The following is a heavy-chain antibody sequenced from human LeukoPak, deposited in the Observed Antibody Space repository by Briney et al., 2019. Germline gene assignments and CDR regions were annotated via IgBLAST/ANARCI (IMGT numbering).Heavy chain of an antibody. J-gene: IGHJ5*02. CDR3: ARSVGYYGSGSYPGNWFDP. CDR2: IYTSGST. Sequence: SQTLSLTCTVSGGSISSGSYYWSWIRQPAGKGLEWIGRIYTSGSTNYNPSLKSRVTISVDTSKNQFSLKLSSVTAADTAVYYCARSVGYYGSGSYPGNWFDPWGQGTLVTVSS. CDR1: GGSISSGSYY. V-gene: IGHV4-61*02. D-gene: IGHD3-10*01.